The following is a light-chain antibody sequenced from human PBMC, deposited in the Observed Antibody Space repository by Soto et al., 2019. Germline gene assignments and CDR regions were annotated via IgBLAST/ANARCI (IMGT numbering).Light chain of an antibody. CDR2: DVS. CDR3: SSYTSSSTLGV. Sequence: QSVLTQPASVSGSPGQSTTVSCTGTSSDVGGYNYVSWYQQHPGKAPELMIYDVSNRPSGVSNRFSGSKSGNTASLTISGLQAEDEADYYCSSYTSSSTLGVFGTGTKVTVL. J-gene: IGLJ1*01. V-gene: IGLV2-14*01. CDR1: SSDVGGYNY.